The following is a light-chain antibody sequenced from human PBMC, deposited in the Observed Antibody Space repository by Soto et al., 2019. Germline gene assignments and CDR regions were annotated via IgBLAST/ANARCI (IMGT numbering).Light chain of an antibody. CDR3: QNYGRPAYT. J-gene: IGKJ2*01. CDR1: QSVSSNY. Sequence: EIVLTQSTGSLSLSPGERATLSFRASQSVSSNYLAWYQQKPGQAPRLLIYGASSRATGIPDRFSGSGSGTDFTLTSSKLEHEAVAVYYCQNYGRPAYTFGQGTTLEIK. CDR2: GAS. V-gene: IGKV3-20*01.